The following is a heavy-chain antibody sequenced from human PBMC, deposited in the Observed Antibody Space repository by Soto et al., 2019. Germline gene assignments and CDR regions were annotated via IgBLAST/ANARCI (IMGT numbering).Heavy chain of an antibody. Sequence: GGSLRLSCSASGFTFNNFALHWVRQAPGKGLEYVSAISGNGDNTHYADSVKGRFTISRDNSKNTLYLQMSSLRAEDTAVYYCAKDSSYAVTYDQWGQGTLVTVSS. CDR1: GFTFNNFA. CDR3: AKDSSYAVTYDQ. CDR2: ISGNGDNT. J-gene: IGHJ4*02. D-gene: IGHD4-17*01. V-gene: IGHV3-64D*08.